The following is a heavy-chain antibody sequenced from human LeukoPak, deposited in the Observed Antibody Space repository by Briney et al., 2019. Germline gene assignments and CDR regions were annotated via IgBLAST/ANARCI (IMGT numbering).Heavy chain of an antibody. J-gene: IGHJ4*02. Sequence: SETLSLTCTVSGGSISNYYWSWIRQPPGKGLEWIAYLFYSGSTDYNPSLESQVTISVDTSKNQFSLKLRSVTAADTAVYYCATVAVIRGVTYFDYWGQGTLVTVSS. CDR3: ATVAVIRGVTYFDY. CDR2: LFYSGST. CDR1: GGSISNYY. D-gene: IGHD3-10*01. V-gene: IGHV4-59*01.